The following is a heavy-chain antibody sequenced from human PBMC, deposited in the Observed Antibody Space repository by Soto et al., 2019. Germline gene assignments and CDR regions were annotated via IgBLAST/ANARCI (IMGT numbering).Heavy chain of an antibody. D-gene: IGHD3-10*01. CDR2: IKQDGSEN. Sequence: EVQLVESGGGLVQPGGSLRLSCAASGFTFSSYWMSWVRQAPGKGLEWVANIKQDGSENYYVDSVKGRFTISRDNAKNSLYLQMNSLRAEDTAVYYCARDRRYYGSGSSMDVWGQGTTVTVSS. CDR1: GFTFSSYW. V-gene: IGHV3-7*05. J-gene: IGHJ6*02. CDR3: ARDRRYYGSGSSMDV.